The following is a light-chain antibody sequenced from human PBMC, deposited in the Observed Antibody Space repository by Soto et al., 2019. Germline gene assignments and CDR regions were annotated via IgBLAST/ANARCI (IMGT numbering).Light chain of an antibody. CDR3: HQYNNWPPWT. J-gene: IGKJ1*01. CDR2: GAS. Sequence: EIVLKQSPDTLSLSPGERATLSCRASQSVSSNLAWYQQKPGQAPRLLIYGASTRATGIPARFSGSGSGTEFTLTISSLQSEDFAVYYCHQYNNWPPWTFGQGTKVDIK. CDR1: QSVSSN. V-gene: IGKV3-15*01.